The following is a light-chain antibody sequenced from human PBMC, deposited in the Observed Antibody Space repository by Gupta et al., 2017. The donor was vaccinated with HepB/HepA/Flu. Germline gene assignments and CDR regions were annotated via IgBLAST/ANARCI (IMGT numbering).Light chain of an antibody. CDR3: CAFAGNNSVV. J-gene: IGLJ2*01. CDR1: SSDIGTYNL. CDR2: EVN. Sequence: QAALTLPPSVSGTPGQSITTPCTRTSSDIGTYNLVSWYQQHPGKAPKLILYEVNDRPSGVSDRFSGSKSGKTASLTISGLQADDEADYYCCAFAGNNSVVFGGGTKLTVL. V-gene: IGLV2-23*02.